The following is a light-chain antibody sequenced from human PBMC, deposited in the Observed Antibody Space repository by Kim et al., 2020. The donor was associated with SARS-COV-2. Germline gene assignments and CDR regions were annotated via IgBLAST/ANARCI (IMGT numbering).Light chain of an antibody. Sequence: RQRVTISCSGVTSNIGKNYVDWYQHVPGKPPRLLIYYDDLVPSGVSERFSGSKSGTSASLIINGLQSEDEALYYCTTWDATLHGRVFGGGTKLTVL. CDR3: TTWDATLHGRV. CDR1: TSNIGKNY. J-gene: IGLJ3*02. V-gene: IGLV1-36*01. CDR2: YDD.